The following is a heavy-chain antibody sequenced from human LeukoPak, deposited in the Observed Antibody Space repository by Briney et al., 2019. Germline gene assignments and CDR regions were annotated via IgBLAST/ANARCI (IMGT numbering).Heavy chain of an antibody. CDR2: ISYDGSNK. J-gene: IGHJ4*02. CDR1: GFTFSSYA. D-gene: IGHD3-10*01. Sequence: GRSLRLSCAASGFTFSSYAMHWVRQAPSKGLEWVAVISYDGSNKFYADSVKGRFTLSRDNSKNTLYLQMNSLRIEDTAVYYCGRGSVGFGELNYWGQGTLVTVSS. CDR3: GRGSVGFGELNY. V-gene: IGHV3-30-3*01.